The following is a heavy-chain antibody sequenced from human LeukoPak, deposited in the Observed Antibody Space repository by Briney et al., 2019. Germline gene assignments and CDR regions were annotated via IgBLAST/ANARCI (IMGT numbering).Heavy chain of an antibody. CDR2: ISQSGNS. V-gene: IGHV4-30-2*01. D-gene: IGHD3-22*01. CDR1: GDSISSSTCN. CDR3: ARDQVDYDIPDHFDY. Sequence: PSQTLSLTCKVSGDSISSSTCNWSWIRQPPGKGLEWIGYISQSGNSYFTPSLKSRATISVDRSKNHFSLTLISVTAADTAVYYCARDQVDYDIPDHFDYWGKGTLVAVSS. J-gene: IGHJ4*02.